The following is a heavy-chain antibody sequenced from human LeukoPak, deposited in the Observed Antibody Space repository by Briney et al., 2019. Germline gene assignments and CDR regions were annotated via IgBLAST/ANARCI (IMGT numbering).Heavy chain of an antibody. CDR3: ARDHIVNAFDI. J-gene: IGHJ3*02. Sequence: SVKVSSKASGYTFTSYAISWVRQAPGQGLEWMGGIIPIFGTANYAQKFQGRVTITADESTSTAYMELSSLRSEDTAVYYCARDHIVNAFDIWGQGTMVTVSS. CDR1: GYTFTSYA. CDR2: IIPIFGTA. V-gene: IGHV1-69*13. D-gene: IGHD5-12*01.